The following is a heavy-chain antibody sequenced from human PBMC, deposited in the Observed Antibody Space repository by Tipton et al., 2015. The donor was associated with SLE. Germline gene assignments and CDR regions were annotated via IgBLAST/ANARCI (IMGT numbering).Heavy chain of an antibody. CDR1: GFAFRYYA. CDR3: ARKGWPVGAFDI. J-gene: IGHJ3*02. D-gene: IGHD1-26*01. Sequence: SLRLSCAASGFAFRYYAMHWVRQVPGKGLQWVSGISWTGDSISYAASVEGRFTISRDNARSSLNLQMNSVGTDDAALYYCARKGWPVGAFDIWGQGTMVTVSS. CDR2: ISWTGDSI. V-gene: IGHV3-9*01.